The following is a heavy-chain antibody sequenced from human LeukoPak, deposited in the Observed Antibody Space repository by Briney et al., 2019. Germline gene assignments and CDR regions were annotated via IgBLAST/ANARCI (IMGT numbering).Heavy chain of an antibody. CDR3: ARVWFGESGWFDP. Sequence: KTGGSLRLSCAASGFTFSSYSMNWVRQAPGKGLEWVSFISSSSGYIYYADSVKGRFTISRDNAKNSLYLQMSSLRAEDTAVYYCARVWFGESGWFDPWGQGTLVTVSS. D-gene: IGHD3-10*01. CDR1: GFTFSSYS. J-gene: IGHJ5*02. V-gene: IGHV3-21*01. CDR2: ISSSSGYI.